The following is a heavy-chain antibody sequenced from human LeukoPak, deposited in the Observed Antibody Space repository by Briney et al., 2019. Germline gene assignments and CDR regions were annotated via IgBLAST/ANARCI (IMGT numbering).Heavy chain of an antibody. Sequence: PGWFRRPCSAASGITCSSSVMSWGRHAAGKGLECSPASSGSGGSTYYADSVKGRFIISSDNSKTTQHLQMNSLSAENTAVYYCAKPPGWVAGTLFDYWRQGTLVTVSS. CDR3: AKPPGWVAGTLFDY. D-gene: IGHD6-19*01. CDR2: SSGSGGST. J-gene: IGHJ4*02. CDR1: GITCSSSV. V-gene: IGHV3-23*01.